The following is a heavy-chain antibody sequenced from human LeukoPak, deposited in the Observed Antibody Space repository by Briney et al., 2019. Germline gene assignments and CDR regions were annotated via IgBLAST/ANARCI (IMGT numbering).Heavy chain of an antibody. CDR1: GFTFSDYY. CDR2: ISSSGSTI. V-gene: IGHV3-11*04. D-gene: IGHD3-16*01. Sequence: GGSLRLSCAASGFTFSDYYMSWIRQAPGKGLEWVSYISSSGSTIYYADSVKGRFTISRDNAKNSLYLQMNSLRAEDAAVYDCARDLYDYVWGSPIIGYWGQGTLVTVSS. J-gene: IGHJ4*02. CDR3: ARDLYDYVWGSPIIGY.